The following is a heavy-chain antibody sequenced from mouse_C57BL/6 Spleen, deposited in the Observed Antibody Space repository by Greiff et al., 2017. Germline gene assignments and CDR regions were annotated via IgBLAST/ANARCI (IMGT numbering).Heavy chain of an antibody. D-gene: IGHD1-1*01. Sequence: QVQLQQSGAELVKPGASVKLSCKASGYTFTSYWMHWVKPRPGPGLEWIGMIHPTSGSTNYNEKFKSTATLTVDKSSSTASMQLSRLPSEDSAVYYCAIVATYAMDDWGPGTSVTGAS. CDR3: AIVATYAMDD. CDR1: GYTFTSYW. V-gene: IGHV1-64*01. CDR2: IHPTSGST. J-gene: IGHJ4*01.